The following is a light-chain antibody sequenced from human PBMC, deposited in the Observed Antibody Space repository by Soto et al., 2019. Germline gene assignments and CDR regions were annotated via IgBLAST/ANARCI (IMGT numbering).Light chain of an antibody. V-gene: IGKV3-20*01. CDR1: QSVSSN. CDR3: QKYGSSPRK. J-gene: IGKJ1*01. CDR2: GAS. Sequence: EIVMTQSPATLSVSPGEIATLSCRASQSVSSNLAWYQQKPGQAPRLLIYGASSRATGIPDRFSGSGSGTDFTLTLSRLEPEDFAVYYCQKYGSSPRKFGQGTKVDIK.